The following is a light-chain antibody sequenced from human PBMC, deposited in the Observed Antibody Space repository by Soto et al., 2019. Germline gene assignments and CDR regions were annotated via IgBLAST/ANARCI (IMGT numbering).Light chain of an antibody. Sequence: DIQMTQSPSSLSASVGDRVTITCRASQSINNYLSWHQQKPGKAPKLLIYTASTLQGGVPSRFSGSGSGTEFTLTLASLQPEDFATYCFQETYINLYTFGQGTKLQIK. CDR2: TAS. J-gene: IGKJ2*01. CDR1: QSINNY. CDR3: QETYINLYT. V-gene: IGKV1-39*01.